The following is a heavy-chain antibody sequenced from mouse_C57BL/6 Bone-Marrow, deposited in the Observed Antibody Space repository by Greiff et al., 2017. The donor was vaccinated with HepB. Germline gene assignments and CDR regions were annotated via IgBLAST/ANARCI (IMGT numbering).Heavy chain of an antibody. CDR2: IHPNSGST. D-gene: IGHD2-2*01. V-gene: IGHV1-64*01. CDR1: GYTFTSYW. CDR3: AILWLDYAIDY. Sequence: VQLQQPGAELVKPGASVKLSCKASGYTFTSYWMHWVKQRPGQGLEWIGMIHPNSGSTNYNEKFKSKATLTVDKSSSTAYMQLSSLTSEDSAVYYCAILWLDYAIDYWGQGTSVTVSS. J-gene: IGHJ4*01.